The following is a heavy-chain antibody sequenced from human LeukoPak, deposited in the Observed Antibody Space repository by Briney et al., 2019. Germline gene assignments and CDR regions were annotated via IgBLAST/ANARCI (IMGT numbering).Heavy chain of an antibody. Sequence: GGPLRLSCAASGFTFSSYGMHWVRQAPGKGLEWVAFIRYDGSNKYYADSVKGRFTISRDNSKNTLYLQMNSLRAEDTAVYYCAKAGRSGWYPGWPFDIWGQGTMVTVSS. J-gene: IGHJ3*02. CDR1: GFTFSSYG. CDR2: IRYDGSNK. V-gene: IGHV3-30*02. D-gene: IGHD6-19*01. CDR3: AKAGRSGWYPGWPFDI.